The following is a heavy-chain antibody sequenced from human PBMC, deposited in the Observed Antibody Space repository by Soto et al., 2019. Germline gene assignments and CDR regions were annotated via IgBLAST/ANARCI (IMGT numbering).Heavy chain of an antibody. CDR3: GRVMRSLLSITALDT. V-gene: IGHV1-46*01. D-gene: IGHD3-10*01. Sequence: SVKVSCKASGYTFTRDQIHWVRQAPGQGLEWMGMIDPSGGKTNYAQKFQGRVTMTRDTSTSTVYMALSSLRSEDTAIYFCGRVMRSLLSITALDTWGQGTLVTVSS. CDR2: IDPSGGKT. CDR1: GYTFTRDQ. J-gene: IGHJ5*02.